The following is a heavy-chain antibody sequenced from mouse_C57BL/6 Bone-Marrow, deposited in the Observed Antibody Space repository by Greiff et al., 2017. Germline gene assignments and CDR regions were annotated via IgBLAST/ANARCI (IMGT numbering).Heavy chain of an antibody. J-gene: IGHJ3*01. CDR1: GYTFTSYG. CDR2: IYPRSGNT. V-gene: IGHV1-81*01. Sequence: QVQLQQSGAELARPGASVKLSCKASGYTFTSYGISWVKQRTGQGLEWIGEIYPRSGNTYYNEKFKGQATLTADKSSSTAYMERRSLTSEDSAVYFCARWFYYYGSGGAYWGQGTLVTVSA. CDR3: ARWFYYYGSGGAY. D-gene: IGHD1-1*01.